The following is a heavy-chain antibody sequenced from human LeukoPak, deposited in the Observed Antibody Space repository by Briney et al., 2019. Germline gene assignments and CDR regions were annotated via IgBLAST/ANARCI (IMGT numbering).Heavy chain of an antibody. D-gene: IGHD6-19*01. J-gene: IGHJ4*02. CDR3: ARDRIAVAGRAYFDY. Sequence: SETLSLTCTVSGGSISSYYWSWIRQPAGKGLEWIGRIYTSGRTNYNPSLKSRVTMSVDTSKTQFSLKLSSAPAADTAVYYCARDRIAVAGRAYFDYWGQGTLVTVSS. CDR2: IYTSGRT. CDR1: GGSISSYY. V-gene: IGHV4-4*07.